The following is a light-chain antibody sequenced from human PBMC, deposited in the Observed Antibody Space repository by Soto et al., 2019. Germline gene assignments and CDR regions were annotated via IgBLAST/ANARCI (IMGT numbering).Light chain of an antibody. CDR2: GVN. Sequence: QPVLTQPASVSGSPGQSITISCTGTSSDIGRYNYVSWYQQHPGKAPRLVISGVNKRPSGISNRFSGSKSGNTASLTISGLQADDEAIYYCASYTSTTTLVVFGGGTKLTVL. J-gene: IGLJ2*01. CDR1: SSDIGRYNY. V-gene: IGLV2-14*01. CDR3: ASYTSTTTLVV.